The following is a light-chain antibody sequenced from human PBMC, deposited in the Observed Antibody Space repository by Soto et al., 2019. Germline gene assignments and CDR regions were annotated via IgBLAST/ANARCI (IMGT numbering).Light chain of an antibody. CDR3: QQYENLPT. CDR2: DAS. J-gene: IGKJ5*01. Sequence: DIHMTQSPSTLSASVGDRFTITCRASQSISRWLAWYQQKSGKAPKLLIYDASNLEAGVPSRFRGSGSGTDFTFTISRLQPEDIATYYCQQYENLPTFGQGTRLEIK. V-gene: IGKV1-33*01. CDR1: QSISRW.